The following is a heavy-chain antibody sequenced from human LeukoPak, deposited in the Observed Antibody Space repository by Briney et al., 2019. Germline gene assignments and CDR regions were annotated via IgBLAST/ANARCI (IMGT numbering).Heavy chain of an antibody. CDR2: IYYSGST. Sequence: SETLSLTCTVSGGSISSYYWSWIRQPPGKGLEWIGYIYYSGSTDYNPSLKSRVTMSVDTSKNQFSLKLSSVTAADAAVYYCARDWDSSGFGAFDIWGQGTMVTVSS. CDR3: ARDWDSSGFGAFDI. V-gene: IGHV4-59*12. D-gene: IGHD3-22*01. CDR1: GGSISSYY. J-gene: IGHJ3*02.